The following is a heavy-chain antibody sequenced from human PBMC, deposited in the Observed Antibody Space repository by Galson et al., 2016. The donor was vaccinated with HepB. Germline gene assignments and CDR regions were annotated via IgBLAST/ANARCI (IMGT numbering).Heavy chain of an antibody. Sequence: SETLSLTCTVSGAAINDYYWGWIRQSPGKGLEWIGNIYYSGSTYYNPSLNSRVTISADTSKNQFSLKLSSLTAADTAVYYCARQGLTSTWGQGTLVTVFS. CDR3: ARQGLTST. J-gene: IGHJ5*02. CDR1: GAAINDYY. D-gene: IGHD3-10*01. V-gene: IGHV4-59*08. CDR2: IYYSGST.